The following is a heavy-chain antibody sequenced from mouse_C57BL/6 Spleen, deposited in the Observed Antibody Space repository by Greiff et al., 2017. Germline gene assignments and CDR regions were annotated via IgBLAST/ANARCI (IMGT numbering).Heavy chain of an antibody. CDR3: ASGVYAMIVYYFDY. V-gene: IGHV1-63*01. J-gene: IGHJ2*01. CDR2: IYPGCGTT. D-gene: IGHD2-3*01. Sequence: VQLQQSGAELVRPGASVKMSCKASGYTFTNYSIGWVKQSTGQGLEWIGEIYPGCGTTYYNEKFKGKATLTADQSSSTAYMQFSSLTYEDSAIYYGASGVYAMIVYYFDYWGQGTTLTVSS. CDR1: GYTFTNYS.